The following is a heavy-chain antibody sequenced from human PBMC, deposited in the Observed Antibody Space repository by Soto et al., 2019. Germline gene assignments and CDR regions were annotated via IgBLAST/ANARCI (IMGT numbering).Heavy chain of an antibody. D-gene: IGHD6-13*01. Sequence: GESLKISCKGSGYSITSYWIGWVRQMPGKGLEWMGIIYPGDSDTRYSPSFQGQVTISADKSISTAYLQWSSLKASDTAMYDCARHSIAASPTGGMDVWGQGTTVTV. CDR1: GYSITSYW. J-gene: IGHJ6*02. V-gene: IGHV5-51*01. CDR2: IYPGDSDT. CDR3: ARHSIAASPTGGMDV.